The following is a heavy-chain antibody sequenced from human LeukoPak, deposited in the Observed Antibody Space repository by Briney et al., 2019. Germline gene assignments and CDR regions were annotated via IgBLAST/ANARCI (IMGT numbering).Heavy chain of an antibody. J-gene: IGHJ4*02. CDR3: ARAGSHRNSGYDY. D-gene: IGHD5-12*01. Sequence: ASVKVSCKPSGYTFTSYDINWVRQATGQGLEWMGWMNPNSGNTGYAQKFQGRVTITRNTSISTAYMELSSLRAEDTAVYYCARAGSHRNSGYDYWGQGILVTVSS. V-gene: IGHV1-8*03. CDR1: GYTFTSYD. CDR2: MNPNSGNT.